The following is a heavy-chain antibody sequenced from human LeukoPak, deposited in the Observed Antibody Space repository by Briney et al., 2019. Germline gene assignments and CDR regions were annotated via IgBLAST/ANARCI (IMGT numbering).Heavy chain of an antibody. V-gene: IGHV3-48*03. D-gene: IGHD2-8*01. CDR1: GFTFSSYE. J-gene: IGHJ3*02. CDR2: ISSSGSTI. Sequence: PGGSLRLSCAASGFTFSSYEMNWVRQAPGKGLEWVSYISSSGSTIYYADSVKGRFTISRDNAKNSLYPQMNSLRAEDTAVYYCARVGAYCTNGVCSDDALDIWGQGTMVTVSS. CDR3: ARVGAYCTNGVCSDDALDI.